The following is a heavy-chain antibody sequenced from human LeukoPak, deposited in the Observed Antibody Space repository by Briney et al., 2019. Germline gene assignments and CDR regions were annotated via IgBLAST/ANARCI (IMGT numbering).Heavy chain of an antibody. CDR2: IYYSGST. CDR3: ARDGSGSEYFDY. V-gene: IGHV4-39*01. J-gene: IGHJ4*02. CDR1: GGSISSSSYY. D-gene: IGHD3-10*01. Sequence: SETLSLTCTVSGGSISSSSYYWGWIRQPPGKGVEWIGSIYYSGSTYYNPSLKSRVTISVDTSKNQFSLKLSSVTDADTDVYFCARDGSGSEYFDYWGQGTLVTVSS.